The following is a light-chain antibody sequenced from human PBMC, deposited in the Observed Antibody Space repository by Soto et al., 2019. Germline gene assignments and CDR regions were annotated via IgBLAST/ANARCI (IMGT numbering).Light chain of an antibody. CDR3: SSYTSSSTYV. V-gene: IGLV2-14*01. Sequence: QSALTQPASVSGSPGQSITISCTGTSSDVGGYNSVSWYHQHPGKAPKVMIYDVSNRPSGVCNRFSGSKSGNTASLTISGLQAEDEADYYCSSYTSSSTYVFGTGTKLTDL. CDR1: SSDVGGYNS. J-gene: IGLJ1*01. CDR2: DVS.